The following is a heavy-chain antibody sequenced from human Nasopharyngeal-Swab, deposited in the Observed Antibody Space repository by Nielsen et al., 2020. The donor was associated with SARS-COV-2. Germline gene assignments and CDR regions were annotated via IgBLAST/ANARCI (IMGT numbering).Heavy chain of an antibody. CDR2: IYSGGST. Sequence: GGSLRLSCAASGFTVSSNYMSWVRQAPGKGLEWVSVIYSGGSTYYADSVKGRFTISRHNSKNTLYLQMNSLRAEDTAVYYCASTGDSYYYYGMDVWGQGTTVTVSS. D-gene: IGHD3-10*01. CDR1: GFTVSSNY. V-gene: IGHV3-53*04. CDR3: ASTGDSYYYYGMDV. J-gene: IGHJ6*02.